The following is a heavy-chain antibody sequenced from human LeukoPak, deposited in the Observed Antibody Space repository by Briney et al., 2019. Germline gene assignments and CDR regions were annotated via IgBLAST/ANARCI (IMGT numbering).Heavy chain of an antibody. CDR1: GGSISSSSYY. V-gene: IGHV4-39*01. Sequence: SSETLSLTCTVSGGSISSSSYYWGWIRQPPGKGLEWIGSIYYSGSTYYNPSLKSRVTISVDTSKNQFSLKLSSVTAADTAVYYCARRGFKGFDYWGQGTLVTVSS. CDR3: ARRGFKGFDY. J-gene: IGHJ4*02. CDR2: IYYSGST.